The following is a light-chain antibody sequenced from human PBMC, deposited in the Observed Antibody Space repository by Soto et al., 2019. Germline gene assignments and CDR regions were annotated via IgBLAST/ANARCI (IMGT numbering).Light chain of an antibody. CDR2: EVV. J-gene: IGLJ1*01. CDR1: KSDIGVYDF. Sequence: QSVLTQPPSASGSPGQSVTISRTGTKSDIGVYDFVSWYQHHPGKAPRLIIYEVVQRPSGVPDRFSGSKSGNTASLTVSGLQAADEADYFCKSYAGSNTYVFGSGTKVTAL. V-gene: IGLV2-8*01. CDR3: KSYAGSNTYV.